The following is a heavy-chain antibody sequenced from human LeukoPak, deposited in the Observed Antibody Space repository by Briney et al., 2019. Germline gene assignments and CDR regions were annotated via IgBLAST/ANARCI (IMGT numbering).Heavy chain of an antibody. V-gene: IGHV2-5*02. Sequence: TESGPTLVNPTQTLTLTCTFSGFSLSTRGVGVGWIRQPPGKALEWLSLIYWDDDKRYSPSLKSRLTITKDTSKNQVVLTMTNMDPVDTATYYCAHSRDGDYRLYYFDYWGQGTLVTVSS. CDR1: GFSLSTRGVG. D-gene: IGHD4-17*01. J-gene: IGHJ4*02. CDR3: AHSRDGDYRLYYFDY. CDR2: IYWDDDK.